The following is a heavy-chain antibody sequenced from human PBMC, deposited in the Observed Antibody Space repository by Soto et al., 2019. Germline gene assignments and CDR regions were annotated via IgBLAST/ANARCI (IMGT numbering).Heavy chain of an antibody. CDR2: ISGSGGST. CDR3: AKDRSPLFKYIVVVPAASGDAFDI. J-gene: IGHJ3*02. CDR1: GFTFSSYA. D-gene: IGHD2-2*01. Sequence: GGSLRLSCAASGFTFSSYAMSWVRQAPGKGLEWVSAISGSGGSTYYADSVKGRFTISRDNSKNTLYLQMNSLRAEDTAVYYCAKDRSPLFKYIVVVPAASGDAFDIWGQGTMVTVSS. V-gene: IGHV3-23*01.